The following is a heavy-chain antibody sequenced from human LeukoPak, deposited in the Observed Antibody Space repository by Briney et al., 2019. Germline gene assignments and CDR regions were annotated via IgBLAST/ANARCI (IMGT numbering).Heavy chain of an antibody. CDR3: ARDGYSYGYGSYYYYGMDV. J-gene: IGHJ6*02. CDR1: GFIFSSYN. V-gene: IGHV3-48*01. CDR2: ISSGSSTI. D-gene: IGHD5-18*01. Sequence: GGSLRLSCAASGFIFSSYNMNWVRQAPGKGLEWVSYISSGSSTIYYADSVRGRFTISRGNAKNSLYLQMGSLRAEDTAVYYCARDGYSYGYGSYYYYGMDVWGQGTTVTVSS.